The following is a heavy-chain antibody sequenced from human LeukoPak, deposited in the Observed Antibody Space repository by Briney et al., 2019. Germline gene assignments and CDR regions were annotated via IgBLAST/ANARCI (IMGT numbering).Heavy chain of an antibody. CDR2: INPSGGST. Sequence: ASVTVSCKASGYTFTSYYMHWVRQAPGQGREWMGIINPSGGSTSYAQKFQGRVTMTRDTSTSTVYMELSSLRSEDTAVYYCARDGWYSSSWTQPGDYYYGMDVWGQGTTVTVSS. CDR1: GYTFTSYY. V-gene: IGHV1-46*01. D-gene: IGHD6-13*01. CDR3: ARDGWYSSSWTQPGDYYYGMDV. J-gene: IGHJ6*02.